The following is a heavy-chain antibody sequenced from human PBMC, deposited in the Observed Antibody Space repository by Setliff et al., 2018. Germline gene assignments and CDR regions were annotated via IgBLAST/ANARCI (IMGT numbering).Heavy chain of an antibody. Sequence: GGSLRLSCAASGFTFRSYWMSWVRQAPGKGLEWVADIKQDGGTKYYLDSVKGRFHISRDNAKRSLYLQMNGLRADDTGVYYCVRDDADNYDAFDNWGQGTLVTVSS. D-gene: IGHD3-22*01. CDR2: IKQDGGTK. V-gene: IGHV3-7*01. CDR1: GFTFRSYW. J-gene: IGHJ3*02. CDR3: VRDDADNYDAFDN.